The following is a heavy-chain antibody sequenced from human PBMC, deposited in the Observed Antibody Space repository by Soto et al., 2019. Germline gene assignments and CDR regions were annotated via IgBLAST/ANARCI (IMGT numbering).Heavy chain of an antibody. CDR1: GFTFSSYS. D-gene: IGHD1-26*01. Sequence: EVQLVESGGGLVQPGGSLRLSCAASGFTFSSYSMNWVRQATGKGLEWVSYISSSSSTIYYADSVKGRFTISRDNAKNSLYLLMNSQIDENTAVYYCARVGIESYYEGGAFDHCCQRTIVTVSS. CDR2: ISSSSSTI. J-gene: IGHJ3*01. V-gene: IGHV3-48*02. CDR3: ARVGIESYYEGGAFDH.